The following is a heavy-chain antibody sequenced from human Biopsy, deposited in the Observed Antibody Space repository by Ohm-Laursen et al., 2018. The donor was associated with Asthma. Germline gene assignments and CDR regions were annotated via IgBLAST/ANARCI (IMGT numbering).Heavy chain of an antibody. Sequence: ASVKVSCKTSGYTFNSAGITWVRQAPGQGLEWMGWISVYSGNTKVAQKLQDRVTMITDTSTSTAYMELRSLRSDDTAVYFCARAVDYSHYYGIDVWGQGTTVTV. CDR3: ARAVDYSHYYGIDV. V-gene: IGHV1-18*01. CDR1: GYTFNSAG. CDR2: ISVYSGNT. J-gene: IGHJ6*02. D-gene: IGHD3-10*01.